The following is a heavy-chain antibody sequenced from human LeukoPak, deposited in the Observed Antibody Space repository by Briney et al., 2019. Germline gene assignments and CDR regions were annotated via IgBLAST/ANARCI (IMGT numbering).Heavy chain of an antibody. Sequence: ASVKVSCKASGYTFTGYYMHWVRQAPGQGLEWMGWINPNGGGREYAQKFQGRVNMTRDTAISTAYMELSSLTFDDTAIYYCARVGYFYGSGSQTGGYLDYWGQGTLVTVSS. J-gene: IGHJ4*02. V-gene: IGHV1-2*02. D-gene: IGHD3-10*01. CDR1: GYTFTGYY. CDR3: ARVGYFYGSGSQTGGYLDY. CDR2: INPNGGGR.